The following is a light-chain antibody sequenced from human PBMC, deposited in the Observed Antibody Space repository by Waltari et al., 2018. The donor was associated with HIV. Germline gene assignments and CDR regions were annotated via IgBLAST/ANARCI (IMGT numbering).Light chain of an antibody. CDR1: RSAFGISNY. CDR2: EVI. Sequence: HSALTQPASVSASPGQSITISCTGTRSAFGISNYVSWYQHHPGNVPKVIISEVISRPSGVSDRFSGSKSGNTASLTISGLQPEDEADYYCTSYTSNDTLLFGGGTKVTVL. CDR3: TSYTSNDTLL. J-gene: IGLJ2*01. V-gene: IGLV2-14*01.